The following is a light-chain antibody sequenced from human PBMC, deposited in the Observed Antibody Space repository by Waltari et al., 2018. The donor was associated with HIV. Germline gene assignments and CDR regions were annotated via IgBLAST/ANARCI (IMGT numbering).Light chain of an antibody. CDR2: AAS. V-gene: IGKV1-39*01. J-gene: IGKJ5*01. Sequence: DIQMTQPPSSLSASVGDSVTITCRAQQDDKQYLNWYQQTPGNPPRLLIFAASNLQSGVPSRFRGGGSGTDFTLTVSYVQSEDLAIYYCQQTFRSPHTFGPGTRLEIQ. CDR3: QQTFRSPHT. CDR1: QDDKQY.